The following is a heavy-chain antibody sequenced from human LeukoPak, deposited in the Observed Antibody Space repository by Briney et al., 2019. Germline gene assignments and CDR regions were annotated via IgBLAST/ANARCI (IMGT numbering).Heavy chain of an antibody. CDR1: GFTFSSYS. J-gene: IGHJ4*02. Sequence: GGSKRLSCAASGFTFSSYSMSWVRQAPGKGLEWVANIKQDGSEKYYVDSVKARFTISRDNAKNSLYLQMNSLRAEDTAVYYCARANYYDSSGYYSKAYDYWGQGTLVTVSS. V-gene: IGHV3-7*01. CDR2: IKQDGSEK. D-gene: IGHD3-22*01. CDR3: ARANYYDSSGYYSKAYDY.